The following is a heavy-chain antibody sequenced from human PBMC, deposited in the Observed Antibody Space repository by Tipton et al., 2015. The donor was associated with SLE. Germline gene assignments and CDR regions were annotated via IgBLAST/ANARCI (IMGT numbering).Heavy chain of an antibody. CDR3: ARSVGAGGSFDY. J-gene: IGHJ4*02. V-gene: IGHV3-9*01. Sequence: SLRLSCAASGFTFDDYAMHWVRQAPGKGLEWVSGISWNSGSIGYADSVKGRFTISRDNAKNSLYLQMNSLRAEDTAVYYCARSVGAGGSFDYWGQGTLVTVSS. CDR2: ISWNSGSI. D-gene: IGHD1-26*01. CDR1: GFTFDDYA.